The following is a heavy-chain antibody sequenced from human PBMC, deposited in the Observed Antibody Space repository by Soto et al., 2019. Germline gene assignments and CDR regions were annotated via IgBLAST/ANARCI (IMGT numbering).Heavy chain of an antibody. V-gene: IGHV3-30-3*01. Sequence: GGSLRLSCAASGFTFSSYAMHWVRQAPGKGLEWVAVISYDGSNKYYADSVKGRFTISRDNSKNTLYLQMNSLRAEDTAVYYCASDTAMVHVVDYWGQGTLVTVSS. D-gene: IGHD5-18*01. CDR1: GFTFSSYA. CDR2: ISYDGSNK. J-gene: IGHJ4*02. CDR3: ASDTAMVHVVDY.